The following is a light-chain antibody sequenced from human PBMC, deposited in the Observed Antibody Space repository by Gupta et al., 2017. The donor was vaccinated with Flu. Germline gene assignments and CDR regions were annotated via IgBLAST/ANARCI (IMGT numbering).Light chain of an antibody. CDR3: QQYYSTPPLT. Sequence: LCERATINCKSSQSVLYSSNNKNYLAWYQQKPGQPPKLLIYWASTRESGVPDRLSGSGSGTDFTLTISSLQAEDVAVYYCQQYYSTPPLTFGGGTKVEIK. CDR1: QSVLYSSNNKNY. CDR2: WAS. J-gene: IGKJ4*01. V-gene: IGKV4-1*01.